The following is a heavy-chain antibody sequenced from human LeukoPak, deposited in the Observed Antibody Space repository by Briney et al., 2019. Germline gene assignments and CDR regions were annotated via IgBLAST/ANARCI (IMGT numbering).Heavy chain of an antibody. CDR1: GFTLSSYA. V-gene: IGHV3-23*01. Sequence: GGSLRLSCAASGFTLSSYAMNWVRQAPGKGLEWVSVINDSGDNTFYADSVKGRFTISRDNSKNTLYLQMSSLRGEDTAVYYCARSLKWNLVGFDYWGQGTLVTVSS. D-gene: IGHD1-1*01. CDR3: ARSLKWNLVGFDY. CDR2: INDSGDNT. J-gene: IGHJ4*02.